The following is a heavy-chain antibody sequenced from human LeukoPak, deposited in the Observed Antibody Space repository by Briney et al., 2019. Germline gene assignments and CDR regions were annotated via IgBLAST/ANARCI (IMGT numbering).Heavy chain of an antibody. J-gene: IGHJ4*02. CDR2: FSYSGGT. V-gene: IGHV4-59*08. CDR3: ARSSRSWYGLLES. CDR1: GGSISSYY. Sequence: KSSETLSLTCTVSGGSISSYYWSWIRQPPGKGLEWIGYFSYSGGTSYNPSLKSRVTISVDTSKNQFSLRLSSLTAADTAVYYCARSSRSWYGLLESWGQRTLLTVSS. D-gene: IGHD6-13*01.